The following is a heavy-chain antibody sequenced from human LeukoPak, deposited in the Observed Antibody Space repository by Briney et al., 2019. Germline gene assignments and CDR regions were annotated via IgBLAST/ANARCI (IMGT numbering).Heavy chain of an antibody. CDR3: VKGGYSSSWYVAQP. Sequence: GGSLRLSCAASGFTFSGYGMSWVRQAPGKGLEWVSSISGSGGSTYYTDSVKGRFTISRDNSKNTLCLQMNSLRAEDSAIYYCVKGGYSSSWYVAQPWGQGTLVTVSS. V-gene: IGHV3-23*01. CDR1: GFTFSGYG. D-gene: IGHD6-13*01. J-gene: IGHJ5*02. CDR2: ISGSGGST.